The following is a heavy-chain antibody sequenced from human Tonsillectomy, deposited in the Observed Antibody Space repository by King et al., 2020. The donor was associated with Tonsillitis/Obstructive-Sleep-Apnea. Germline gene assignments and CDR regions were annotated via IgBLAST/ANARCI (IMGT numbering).Heavy chain of an antibody. CDR3: ARDQRDPMIVVAGYYYYYMDV. Sequence: VQLVESGGGLIQPGGSLRLSCAASGFTVSSNYMSWVRQAPGKGLEWVSVIYSGGSTYYADSVKGRFTISRDNSKNTLYLQMNSLRAEDTAVYYCARDQRDPMIVVAGYYYYYMDVWGKGTTVTVSS. J-gene: IGHJ6*03. D-gene: IGHD3-22*01. V-gene: IGHV3-53*01. CDR1: GFTVSSNY. CDR2: IYSGGST.